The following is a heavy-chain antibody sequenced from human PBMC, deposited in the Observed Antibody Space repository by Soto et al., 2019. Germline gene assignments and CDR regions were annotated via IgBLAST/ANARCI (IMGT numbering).Heavy chain of an antibody. J-gene: IGHJ6*02. D-gene: IGHD4-4*01. Sequence: EVQLVESGGGVVRPGGSLRLSCAASGFTFDDYGMSWVRQAPGKGLEWVSGINWNGGSTGYADSVKGRFTISRDNAKNSRYLQMNSLRAEDTALYYCAISGLNDYKTRGGMDVWGQGTTVTVSS. CDR1: GFTFDDYG. CDR2: INWNGGST. CDR3: AISGLNDYKTRGGMDV. V-gene: IGHV3-20*04.